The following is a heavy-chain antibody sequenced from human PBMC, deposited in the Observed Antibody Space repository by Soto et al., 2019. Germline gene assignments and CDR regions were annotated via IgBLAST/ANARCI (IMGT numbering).Heavy chain of an antibody. D-gene: IGHD3-10*01. CDR1: GFSFSTHG. Sequence: QVQLVESGGGMVQPGRSLRLSCASSGFSFSTHGMQWVRQAPGKGLEWVAIISYDGFIKYSADDVKGRFTISRDNSKNTLFLQMDSLRPEASAVYYCAKDLKASGGHSGTLNYYYGMDVWGQGTTVIVSS. CDR2: ISYDGFIK. CDR3: AKDLKASGGHSGTLNYYYGMDV. J-gene: IGHJ6*02. V-gene: IGHV3-30*18.